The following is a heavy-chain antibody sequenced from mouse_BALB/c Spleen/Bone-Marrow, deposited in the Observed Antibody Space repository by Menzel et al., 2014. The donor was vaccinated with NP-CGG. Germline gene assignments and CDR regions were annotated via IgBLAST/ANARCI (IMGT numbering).Heavy chain of an antibody. D-gene: IGHD2-4*01. Sequence: EVQGVESGPELVKPGASVKVSCKASGYSFTDYNMYWVKQSHGKSLEWIGYIDPYIDGTSYNQKFRGKATLTVDKSSSTAFMHLNSLTSEDSAVYYCARPLYYDYGFAYWGQGTLVTVST. J-gene: IGHJ3*01. V-gene: IGHV1S135*01. CDR1: GYSFTDYN. CDR3: ARPLYYDYGFAY. CDR2: IDPYIDGT.